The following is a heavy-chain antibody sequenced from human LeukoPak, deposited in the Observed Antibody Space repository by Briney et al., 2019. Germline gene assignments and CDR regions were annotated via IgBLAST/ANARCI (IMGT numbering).Heavy chain of an antibody. CDR2: IRYDGSNK. Sequence: GGSLRLSCAASGFTFSSYGMHWVRQAPGKGLEWVAYIRYDGSNKYYADSVKGRFTISRDNSKNTLYLQMNSLRAEDTAVYYCAKDAPYSSSHRGHFDYWGQGTLVTVSS. J-gene: IGHJ4*02. CDR3: AKDAPYSSSHRGHFDY. CDR1: GFTFSSYG. V-gene: IGHV3-30*02. D-gene: IGHD6-6*01.